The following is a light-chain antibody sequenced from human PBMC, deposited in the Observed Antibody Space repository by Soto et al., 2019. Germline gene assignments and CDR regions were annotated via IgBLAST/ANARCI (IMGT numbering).Light chain of an antibody. CDR3: QAWDSSAASYV. J-gene: IGLJ1*01. CDR1: QLGDKY. V-gene: IGLV3-1*01. CDR2: QDN. Sequence: SYELTQPPSVSVSPGQTASISCSGDQLGDKYACWYQRKPGQSPVLIIHQDNKRPSGIPERFSGSNSGHTATLTISGTQAMDEADYYCQAWDSSAASYVFGTGTKVTVL.